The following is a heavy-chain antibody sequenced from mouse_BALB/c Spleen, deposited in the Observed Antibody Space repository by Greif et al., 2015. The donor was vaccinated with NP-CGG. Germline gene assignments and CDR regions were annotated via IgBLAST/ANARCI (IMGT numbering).Heavy chain of an antibody. D-gene: IGHD4-1*01. CDR1: GYTFTDYE. CDR3: TPNWDALDY. J-gene: IGHJ4*01. V-gene: IGHV1-15*01. CDR2: IDPETGGT. Sequence: QVHVKQSGAELVRPGASVTLSCKASGYTFTDYEMHWVKQTPVHGLEWIGAIDPETGGTAYNQKFKGKATLTADKSSSTAYMELRSLTSEDSAVYYCTPNWDALDYWGQGTSVTVSS.